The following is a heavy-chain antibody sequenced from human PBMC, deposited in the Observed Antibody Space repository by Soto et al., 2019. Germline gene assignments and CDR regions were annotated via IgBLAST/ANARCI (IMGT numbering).Heavy chain of an antibody. CDR1: GGSISSSNW. Sequence: SETLSLTCAVSGGSISSSNWWSWVRQPPGKGLEWIGEIYHSGSTNYNPSLKSRVTISVDKSKNQFSLKLSSVTAADTAAYYCARDVNYYDSSGYSTSWGQGTLVTVSS. CDR3: ARDVNYYDSSGYSTS. CDR2: IYHSGST. J-gene: IGHJ4*02. V-gene: IGHV4-4*02. D-gene: IGHD3-22*01.